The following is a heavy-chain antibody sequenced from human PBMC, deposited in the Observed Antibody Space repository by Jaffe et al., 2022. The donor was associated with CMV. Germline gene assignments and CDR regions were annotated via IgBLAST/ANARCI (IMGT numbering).Heavy chain of an antibody. Sequence: EVQLVESGGDLVQPGGSLRLSCAASGFTFSRHWMTWVRQAPGKGLEWVANIKQDGSEKYYMDSVKGRFTISRDNAKSSMYLQMNSLRAEDTAVYYCVREWDYGPAYFDYWGQGTLVTVSS. V-gene: IGHV3-7*03. CDR3: VREWDYGPAYFDY. D-gene: IGHD3-16*01. CDR1: GFTFSRHW. CDR2: IKQDGSEK. J-gene: IGHJ4*02.